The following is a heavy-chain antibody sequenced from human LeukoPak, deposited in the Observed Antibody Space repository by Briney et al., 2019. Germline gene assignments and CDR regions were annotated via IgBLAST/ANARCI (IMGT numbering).Heavy chain of an antibody. CDR2: IYYSGST. Sequence: SGTLSLTCTVSGGSISSSSYYWGWIRQPPGKGLEWIGSIYYSGSTYYNPPLKSRVTISVDTSKNQFSLKLSSVTAADTAVYYCARHDTERYGMDVWGQGTTVTVSS. CDR1: GGSISSSSYY. V-gene: IGHV4-39*01. CDR3: ARHDTERYGMDV. J-gene: IGHJ6*02.